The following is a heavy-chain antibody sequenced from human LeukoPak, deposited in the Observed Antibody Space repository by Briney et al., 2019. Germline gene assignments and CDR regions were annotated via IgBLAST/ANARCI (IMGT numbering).Heavy chain of an antibody. V-gene: IGHV3-21*01. J-gene: IGHJ4*02. CDR2: ISSSSSYI. Sequence: PGGSLRLSCAASGFTFSSYSMNWVRQAPGKGLEWVSSISSSSSYIYYADSVKGRFTISRDNAKNSLYLQMNSLRAEDTAVYYCASGGYLDYRQPFDYWGQGTLVTVSS. CDR3: ASGGYLDYRQPFDY. CDR1: GFTFSSYS. D-gene: IGHD4-11*01.